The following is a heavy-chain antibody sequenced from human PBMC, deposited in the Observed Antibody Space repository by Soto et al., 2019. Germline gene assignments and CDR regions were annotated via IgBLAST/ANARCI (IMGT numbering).Heavy chain of an antibody. CDR2: IGGSGGST. D-gene: IGHD2-2*01. CDR1: GFTFSSYA. V-gene: IGHV3-23*01. J-gene: IGHJ6*02. Sequence: GGSLRLSCAGTGFTFSSYAMNWVRQAPGKGLEWVSGIGGSGGSTYYADSVKGRFTVSKDNSKNTLYLQMNSLRAEDTAVYYCAKVSCGTSCLYGMDVWGQGTTVTVSS. CDR3: AKVSCGTSCLYGMDV.